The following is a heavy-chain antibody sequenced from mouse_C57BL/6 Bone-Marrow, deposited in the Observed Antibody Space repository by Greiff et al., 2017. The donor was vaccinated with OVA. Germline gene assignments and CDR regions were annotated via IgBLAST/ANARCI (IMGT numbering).Heavy chain of an antibody. V-gene: IGHV5-6*01. D-gene: IGHD2-3*01. Sequence: EVQGVESGGDLVKPGGSLKLSCAASGFTFSSYGMSWVRQTPDKRLEWVATISSGGSYTYYPDSVKGRFTISRDNAKNTLYLHMSSLKSEDTAMYYCARQGWAWFAYWGQGTLVTVSA. CDR1: GFTFSSYG. CDR2: ISSGGSYT. J-gene: IGHJ3*01. CDR3: ARQGWAWFAY.